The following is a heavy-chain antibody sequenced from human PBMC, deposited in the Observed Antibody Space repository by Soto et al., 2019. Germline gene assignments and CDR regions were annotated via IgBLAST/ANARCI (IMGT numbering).Heavy chain of an antibody. V-gene: IGHV1-18*01. CDR2: ISGYNGNT. CDR3: AKADSNYAGRFSYYYMDV. J-gene: IGHJ6*03. CDR1: GYTFRSYG. D-gene: IGHD4-4*01. Sequence: ASVKVSCKASGYTFRSYGISRVRQAPGQGLEWMGWISGYNGNTHYSQKFQGKVTMTTDTSTSTAYMELRNLRSDDTAVYYCAKADSNYAGRFSYYYMDVWGTGTIVTVSS.